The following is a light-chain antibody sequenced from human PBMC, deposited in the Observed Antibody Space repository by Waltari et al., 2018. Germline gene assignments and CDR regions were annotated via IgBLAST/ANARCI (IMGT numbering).Light chain of an antibody. CDR3: SSYTSSSSGV. Sequence: QSALTQPASVSGSPGQSIPFPCTGPSSDVGGYNYVAWYQQHPGKAPKLMIYDVSKRPSGVSNRFSGAKSGNTASLTISGLQAEDEADYYCSSYTSSSSGVFGGGTKLTVL. CDR1: SSDVGGYNY. V-gene: IGLV2-14*03. J-gene: IGLJ2*01. CDR2: DVS.